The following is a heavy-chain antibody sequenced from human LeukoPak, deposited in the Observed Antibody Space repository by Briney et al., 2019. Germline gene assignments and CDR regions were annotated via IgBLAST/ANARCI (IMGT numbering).Heavy chain of an antibody. CDR1: GFTFSSYW. CDR2: INPDGSTT. D-gene: IGHD2-2*01. CDR3: ARVGVGMYHFDH. J-gene: IGHJ4*02. Sequence: AGGSLRLSCAASGFTFSSYWIHWVRQAPGKGLMWVSRINPDGSTTTYADSVEGRFTISRDNAKNTLYLQMSSLRAEDTAVYYCARVGVGMYHFDHWGQGTLVTVSS. V-gene: IGHV3-74*01.